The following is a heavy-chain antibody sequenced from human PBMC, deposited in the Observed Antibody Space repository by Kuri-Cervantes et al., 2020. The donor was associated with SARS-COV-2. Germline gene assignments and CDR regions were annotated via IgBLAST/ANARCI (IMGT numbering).Heavy chain of an antibody. J-gene: IGHJ3*02. D-gene: IGHD2-15*01. Sequence: SVKVSCKASGGTFSSYAISWVRQAPGQGLEWMGGIIPILGIANYAQKFQGRVTITADKSTSTAYMELSSLRSEDTAVYYCAKIDIVVVVAALSDAFDIWGQGTMVTVSS. CDR3: AKIDIVVVVAALSDAFDI. CDR1: GGTFSSYA. CDR2: IIPILGIA. V-gene: IGHV1-69*10.